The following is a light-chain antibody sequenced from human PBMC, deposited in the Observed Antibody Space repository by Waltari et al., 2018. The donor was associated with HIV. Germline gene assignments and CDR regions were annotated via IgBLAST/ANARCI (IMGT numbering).Light chain of an antibody. CDR1: NSILGTND. V-gene: IGLV1-47*01. CDR2: RNN. J-gene: IGLJ7*01. Sequence: VLTPPLSPSGTPAQRVTISCSGSNSILGTNDANWYQQPPGAAPKRPLYRNNQRPTGVPDRFSGATSGPSASLAISGLRSEDEADFYCAAWDDSLGGLVFGGGTQLTVL. CDR3: AAWDDSLGGLV.